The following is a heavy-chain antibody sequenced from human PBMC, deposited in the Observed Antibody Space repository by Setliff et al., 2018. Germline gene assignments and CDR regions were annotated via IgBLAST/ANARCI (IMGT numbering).Heavy chain of an antibody. CDR1: GGSISSGSYY. CDR2: IYTSGST. Sequence: SETLSLTCTVSGGSISSGSYYWSWIRQPAGKGLEWIGRIYTSGSTNYNPSLKSRVTISVDTSKNQFSLKLSSVTAADTAVYYCARDGGEYWGQGTLVTVSS. J-gene: IGHJ4*02. CDR3: ARDGGEY. V-gene: IGHV4-61*02. D-gene: IGHD3-16*01.